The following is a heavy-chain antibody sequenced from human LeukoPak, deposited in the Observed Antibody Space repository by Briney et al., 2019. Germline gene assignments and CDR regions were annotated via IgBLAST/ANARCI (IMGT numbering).Heavy chain of an antibody. CDR1: GGSISSSSYY. V-gene: IGHV4-39*07. D-gene: IGHD5-24*01. CDR3: ARVVWEMATRGMDV. CDR2: IYYSGST. Sequence: PSQTLSLTCTVSGGSISSSSYYWGWIRQPPGKGLEWIGSIYYSGSTYYNPSLKSRVTISVDTSKNQFSLKLSSVTAADTAVYYCARVVWEMATRGMDVWGQGTTVTVSS. J-gene: IGHJ6*02.